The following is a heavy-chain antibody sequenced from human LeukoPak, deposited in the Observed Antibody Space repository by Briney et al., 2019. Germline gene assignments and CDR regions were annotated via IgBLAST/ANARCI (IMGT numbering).Heavy chain of an antibody. J-gene: IGHJ4*02. CDR3: ARDGDCSSTSCPYDY. CDR2: IYSGGST. CDR1: GFTVSSNY. V-gene: IGHV3-53*05. D-gene: IGHD2-2*01. Sequence: PGGSLRLSCAASGFTVSSNYMTWVRQAPGKGLEWISLIYSGGSTYYADSVKGRFTISRDNSKNTLYLQMNSLRAEDTAVYYCARDGDCSSTSCPYDYWGQGTLVTVSS.